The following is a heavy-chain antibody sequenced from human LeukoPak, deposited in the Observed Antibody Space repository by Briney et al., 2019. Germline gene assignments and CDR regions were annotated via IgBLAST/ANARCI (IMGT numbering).Heavy chain of an antibody. Sequence: PSETLSLTCTVSGYSITSAYYWGWIRQPPGKGLEWIGSIYYSGSTYYNPSLKSRVTISVDTSKNQFSLKLSSVTAADTAVYYCARVEAAPEDYCSGGSCYTFYFDYWGQGTLVTVSS. J-gene: IGHJ4*02. V-gene: IGHV4-38-2*02. CDR3: ARVEAAPEDYCSGGSCYTFYFDY. CDR1: GYSITSAYY. CDR2: IYYSGST. D-gene: IGHD2-15*01.